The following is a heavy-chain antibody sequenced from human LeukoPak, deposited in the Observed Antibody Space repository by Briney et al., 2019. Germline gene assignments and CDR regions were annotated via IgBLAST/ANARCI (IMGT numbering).Heavy chain of an antibody. CDR1: GFTFSTYR. CDR3: ARLSRYCSSTSCSYVDN. V-gene: IGHV3-48*01. CDR2: ISSNSSTI. Sequence: GGSLRLSCAASGFTFSTYRMNWVRQAPGKGLEWVSYISSNSSTIYYADSVKGRFTISRDNAKNSLFLQMNSLRAEDTAVYYCARLSRYCSSTSCSYVDNWGQGTLVTVSS. J-gene: IGHJ4*02. D-gene: IGHD2-2*01.